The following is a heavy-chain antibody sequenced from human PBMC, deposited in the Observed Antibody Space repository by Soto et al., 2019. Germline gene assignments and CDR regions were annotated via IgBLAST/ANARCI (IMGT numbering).Heavy chain of an antibody. D-gene: IGHD2-15*01. V-gene: IGHV4-59*01. CDR2: IYYSGST. CDR3: ARRQSGLGYCSGGSCYDSYWFDP. Sequence: SETLSLTCTVSGGSISSYYWSWIRQPPGKGLEWIGYIYYSGSTNYNPSLKSRVTISVDTCKNQFSLKLSSVTAADTAVYYCARRQSGLGYCSGGSCYDSYWFDPWGQGTLVTVSS. J-gene: IGHJ5*02. CDR1: GGSISSYY.